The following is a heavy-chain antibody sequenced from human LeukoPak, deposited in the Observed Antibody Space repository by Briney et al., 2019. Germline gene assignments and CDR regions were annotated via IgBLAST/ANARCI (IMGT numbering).Heavy chain of an antibody. Sequence: SGGSLRLSCAASGFTFSGCAVSWVRQAPGKGLEWVSGISGSGGRTYYADSVKGRFTISRDNSKNTLYLQMNSLRAEDTALYYCAKDTGNLDAFDIWGRPDAFDIWGQGTMVTVSS. D-gene: IGHD3-16*01. J-gene: IGHJ3*02. V-gene: IGHV3-23*01. CDR3: AKDTGNLDAFDIWGRPDAFDI. CDR2: ISGSGGRT. CDR1: GFTFSGCA.